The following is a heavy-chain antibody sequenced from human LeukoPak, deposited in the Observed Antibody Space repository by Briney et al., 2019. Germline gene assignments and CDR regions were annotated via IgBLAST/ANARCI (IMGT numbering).Heavy chain of an antibody. CDR2: ISYDGSNK. CDR3: ASCLYYYYGMDV. J-gene: IGHJ6*02. Sequence: GGSLRLSCAASGFTFSSYAMLWVRQAPGKGLEWVAVISYDGSNKYYADSVKGRFTISSDNSKNTLYLQMNSLRAEDTAVYYCASCLYYYYGMDVWGQGTTVTVSS. V-gene: IGHV3-30-3*01. CDR1: GFTFSSYA.